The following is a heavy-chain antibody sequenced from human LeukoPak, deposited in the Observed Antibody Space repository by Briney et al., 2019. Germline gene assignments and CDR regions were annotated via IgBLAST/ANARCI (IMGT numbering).Heavy chain of an antibody. CDR1: GGTFSSYA. CDR3: ARDCGGSSPCY. D-gene: IGHD2-15*01. J-gene: IGHJ4*02. V-gene: IGHV1-69*04. CDR2: IIPILGIA. Sequence: ASVKVSCKASGGTFSSYAISWVRQAPGQGLEWMGRIIPILGIANYAQKFQGRVTITADKSTSTAYMELSSLRSEDTAVYYCARDCGGSSPCYWGQGTLVTVSS.